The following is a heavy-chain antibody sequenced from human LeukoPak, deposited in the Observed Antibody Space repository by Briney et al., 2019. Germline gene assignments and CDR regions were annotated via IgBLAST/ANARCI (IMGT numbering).Heavy chain of an antibody. D-gene: IGHD3-10*01. Sequence: PGGSLRLSCVASGFTFSSYGMHWVRQTPGKGLEWVAFIPYDGSNTYYADSVKGRFTISRDNAKNSLYLQMNSLRAEDTAVYYCARPKSYGSGTYETRVYYFDYWGQGTLVTVSS. J-gene: IGHJ4*02. CDR1: GFTFSSYG. V-gene: IGHV3-30*02. CDR2: IPYDGSNT. CDR3: ARPKSYGSGTYETRVYYFDY.